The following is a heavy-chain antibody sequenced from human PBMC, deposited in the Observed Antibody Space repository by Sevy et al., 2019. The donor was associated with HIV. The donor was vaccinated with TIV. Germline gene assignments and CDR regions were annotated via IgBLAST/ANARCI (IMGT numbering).Heavy chain of an antibody. CDR1: GYSFTSYW. J-gene: IGHJ5*02. D-gene: IGHD2-2*03. Sequence: GESLKISCKGSGYSFTSYWIGWVRQMPGKGLEWMGMIYPGDSDTRYSPSFQGQVTISADKSISTAYLQWSSLKASDTAMYYCARQSHGYCSSTSCYYLSGFDPWGQGTLVTVSS. CDR2: IYPGDSDT. CDR3: ARQSHGYCSSTSCYYLSGFDP. V-gene: IGHV5-51*01.